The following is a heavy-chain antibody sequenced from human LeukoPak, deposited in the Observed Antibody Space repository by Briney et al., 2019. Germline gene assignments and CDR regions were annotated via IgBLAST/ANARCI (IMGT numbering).Heavy chain of an antibody. Sequence: GGSLRLSCAGSGFTFSSYSMNWVRQAPGKGLEWVSSISSSSSYIYYADSVKGRFTISRDNAKNSLYLQMNSLRAEDTAVYYCASTPRYNWNDAGGYWGQGTLVTVSS. CDR3: ASTPRYNWNDAGGY. J-gene: IGHJ4*02. CDR1: GFTFSSYS. CDR2: ISSSSSYI. D-gene: IGHD1-1*01. V-gene: IGHV3-21*01.